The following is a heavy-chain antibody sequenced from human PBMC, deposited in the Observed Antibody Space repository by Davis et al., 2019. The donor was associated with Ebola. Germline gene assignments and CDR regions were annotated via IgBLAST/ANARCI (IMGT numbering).Heavy chain of an antibody. V-gene: IGHV1-69*05. Sequence: SVKVSCKASGYTFTSYGISWVRQAPGQGLEWMGGIIPIFGTANYAQKFQGRVTITTDESTSTAYMELSSLRSADTAVYYCARSTGIAVAGTPVGGMDVWGQGTTVTVSS. CDR3: ARSTGIAVAGTPVGGMDV. J-gene: IGHJ6*02. CDR1: GYTFTSYG. CDR2: IIPIFGTA. D-gene: IGHD6-19*01.